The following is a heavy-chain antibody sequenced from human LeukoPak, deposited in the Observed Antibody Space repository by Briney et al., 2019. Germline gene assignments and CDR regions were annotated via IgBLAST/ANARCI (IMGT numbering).Heavy chain of an antibody. CDR3: AYSRSSLAAGY. V-gene: IGHV3-7*03. Sequence: GGSLRLSCAASGFSFSSFWLSWVRQAPEKGLEWVADIKEDGSEKYYVDSVKGRFTISRDNAKKSLYLQMSSLRAEDTAVYYCAYSRSSLAAGYWGQGTPVTVSS. CDR2: IKEDGSEK. D-gene: IGHD2-15*01. CDR1: GFSFSSFW. J-gene: IGHJ4*02.